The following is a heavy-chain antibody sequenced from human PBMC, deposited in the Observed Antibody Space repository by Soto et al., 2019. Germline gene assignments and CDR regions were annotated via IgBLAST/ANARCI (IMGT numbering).Heavy chain of an antibody. CDR1: GFTFSSYA. CDR2: ISSSSSTI. CDR3: ATLTRRSGWYYAY. V-gene: IGHV3-48*01. Sequence: GGSLRLSCAASGFTFSSYAMNWVRQAPGKGLEWVSYISSSSSTIYYADSVKGRFTISRDNAKNSLYLQMNSLRAEDTAVYYCATLTRRSGWYYAYWGQGTLVTVSS. J-gene: IGHJ4*02. D-gene: IGHD6-19*01.